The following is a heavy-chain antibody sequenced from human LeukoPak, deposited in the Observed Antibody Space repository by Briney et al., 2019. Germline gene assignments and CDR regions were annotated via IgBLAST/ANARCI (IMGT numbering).Heavy chain of an antibody. CDR3: ARAIFSRVWYLVDS. CDR2: ISTTSGSYI. J-gene: IGHJ4*02. CDR1: GFTFGSYS. Sequence: GGSLRLSCAASGFTFGSYSMNWVRQVPGKGLEWVSFISTTSGSYIYYADSVKGRFTISRDNAKNSLYLQMNSLRAEDTAVYYCARAIFSRVWYLVDSWGQGTLVTVSS. V-gene: IGHV3-21*01. D-gene: IGHD6-19*01.